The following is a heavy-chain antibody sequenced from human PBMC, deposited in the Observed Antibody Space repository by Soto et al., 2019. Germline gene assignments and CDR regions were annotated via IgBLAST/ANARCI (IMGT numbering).Heavy chain of an antibody. CDR2: IIPIFGTA. Sequence: QVQLVQSGAEVKKPGSSVKVSCKASGGTFSSYAISWVRQAPGQGLEWMGGIIPIFGTANYAQKFQGRVXIXAXXSTSTAYMELSSLRSEDTAVYYCASYYYDSSGSDYWGPGTLVTVSS. J-gene: IGHJ4*02. D-gene: IGHD3-22*01. V-gene: IGHV1-69*12. CDR1: GGTFSSYA. CDR3: ASYYYDSSGSDY.